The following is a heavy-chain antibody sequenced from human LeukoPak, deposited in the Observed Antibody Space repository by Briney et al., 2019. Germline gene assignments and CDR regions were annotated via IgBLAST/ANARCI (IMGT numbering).Heavy chain of an antibody. CDR3: ARDPAGAGIYYAY. J-gene: IGHJ4*02. Sequence: GGSLRLSCAASGSTFSTYSMNWVRQPPGKGLEWVSYISSAGSTNYYADSVKGRFTISRDNAKNSVYLQMNSLRAEDTAVYYCARDPAGAGIYYAYWGQGTLVTVSS. D-gene: IGHD6-19*01. CDR1: GSTFSTYS. CDR2: ISSAGSTN. V-gene: IGHV3-48*01.